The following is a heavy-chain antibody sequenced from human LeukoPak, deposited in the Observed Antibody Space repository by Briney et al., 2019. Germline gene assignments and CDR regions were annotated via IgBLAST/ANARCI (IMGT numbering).Heavy chain of an antibody. D-gene: IGHD2-2*02. V-gene: IGHV3-30*03. Sequence: PGGSLRLSCAASGFTFSSYGMHWVRQAPGKGLEWVAVISYDGSNKYYADSVKGRFTISRDNSKNTLYLQMNSLRAEDTAVYYCAGEGYLGYCSSTSCNNGAFDIWGQGTMVTVSS. CDR2: ISYDGSNK. J-gene: IGHJ3*02. CDR3: AGEGYLGYCSSTSCNNGAFDI. CDR1: GFTFSSYG.